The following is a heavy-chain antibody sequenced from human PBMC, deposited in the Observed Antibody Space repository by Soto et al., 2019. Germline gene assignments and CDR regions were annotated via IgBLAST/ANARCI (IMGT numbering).Heavy chain of an antibody. V-gene: IGHV3-30*18. Sequence: GASLRLSCAASGCTFISYGMHWVRQAPGKGLEWVAVISYDGSNKYYADSVKGRFTISRDNSKNTLYLQMNSLRAEDTAVYYCAKDLRAMTTVTKTNADYWGQGTLVTVSS. J-gene: IGHJ4*02. CDR3: AKDLRAMTTVTKTNADY. CDR1: GCTFISYG. D-gene: IGHD4-17*01. CDR2: ISYDGSNK.